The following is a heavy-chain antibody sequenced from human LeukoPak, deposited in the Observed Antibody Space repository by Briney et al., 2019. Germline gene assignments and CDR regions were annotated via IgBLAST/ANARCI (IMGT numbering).Heavy chain of an antibody. Sequence: GGSLRLSCAASGFTFSNYAMTWVRQAPGKGLEWVSVISGSGGSTYYADSVKGRFTISRDNSKNTLFLQMNSLRAEDTAVYYCAKGSVAAVVTFIDFWGQGTLVTVSS. CDR3: AKGSVAAVVTFIDF. V-gene: IGHV3-23*01. CDR1: GFTFSNYA. D-gene: IGHD6-13*01. J-gene: IGHJ4*02. CDR2: ISGSGGST.